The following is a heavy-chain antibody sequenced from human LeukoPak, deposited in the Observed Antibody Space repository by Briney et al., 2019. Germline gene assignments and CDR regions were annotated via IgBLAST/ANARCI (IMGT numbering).Heavy chain of an antibody. D-gene: IGHD5-24*01. CDR1: GFAFSSYE. CDR3: GRDDGYHYGYDY. CDR2: IRSSGSII. V-gene: IGHV3-48*03. Sequence: PGGSLRLGCAASGFAFSSYEMNWVCQAPYEELDWGSYIRSSGSIIHYAGSVKGRFTISRDNAKNSLYLQMNSLRAEDMAIYFCGRDDGYHYGYDYWGQGTLVTVSS. J-gene: IGHJ4*02.